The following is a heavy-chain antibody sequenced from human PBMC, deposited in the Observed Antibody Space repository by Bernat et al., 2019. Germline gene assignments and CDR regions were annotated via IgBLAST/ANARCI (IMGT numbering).Heavy chain of an antibody. CDR2: IIPIFGTA. CDR1: GGTFSSYA. J-gene: IGHJ4*02. V-gene: IGHV1-69*01. Sequence: QVQLVQSGAEVKKPGSSVKVSCKASGGTFSSYAFSWVRQAPGQGLEWMGGIIPIFGTANYAQKLQGRVTITADESTSTAYMELSSLRSEDTAVYYCAINYYYCSRSYSVNIDYWGQGTLVTVSS. D-gene: IGHD3-10*01. CDR3: AINYYYCSRSYSVNIDY.